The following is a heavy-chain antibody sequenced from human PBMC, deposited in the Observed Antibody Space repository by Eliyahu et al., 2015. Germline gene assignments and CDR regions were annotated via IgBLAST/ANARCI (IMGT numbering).Heavy chain of an antibody. CDR1: GFXFGXFA. D-gene: IGHD6-13*01. J-gene: IGHJ4*02. CDR3: TREGYSSNWYGDY. Sequence: EVQLVESGGGLIQPGRSLXLSCTASGFXFGXFAMNWVRQAPGKGLEWVGFIRSKAYGGTTEYAASVKGRFTISRDDSKTIAYLQMNSLKTEDTAVYYCTREGYSSNWYGDYWGQGTLVTVSS. CDR2: IRSKAYGGTT. V-gene: IGHV3-49*04.